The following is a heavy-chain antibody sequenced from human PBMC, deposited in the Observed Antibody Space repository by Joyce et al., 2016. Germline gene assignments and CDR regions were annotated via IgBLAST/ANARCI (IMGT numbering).Heavy chain of an antibody. Sequence: VQLVESGGHVVQPGRSLRLSCAASGFTFTSYAMHWVRQAPGKGLEWVAVTTYDGGDKYYADFVKGRFTVSRDNSNNTLFLQMDSLRPEDTAIYYCAKDSLRRYFDFWGRGTLVTVSS. CDR2: TTYDGGDK. J-gene: IGHJ4*02. V-gene: IGHV3-30*18. CDR1: GFTFTSYA. CDR3: AKDSLRRYFDF.